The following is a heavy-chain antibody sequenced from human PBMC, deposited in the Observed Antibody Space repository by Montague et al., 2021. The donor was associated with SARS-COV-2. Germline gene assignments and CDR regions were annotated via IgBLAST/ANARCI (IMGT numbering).Heavy chain of an antibody. J-gene: IGHJ6*02. Sequence: VKPTQTLTLTCTFSGFSLSTSGMCVSWIRQPPGKALEWPALIDWDDDKYYSTSLKTRLTISKDTSKNQVVPTMTNMDPVDTATYYCARMVTIFSLGGYYYYYGMDVWGQGTTVTVSS. CDR2: IDWDDDK. CDR1: GFSLSTSGMC. V-gene: IGHV2-70*01. D-gene: IGHD3-9*01. CDR3: ARMVTIFSLGGYYYYYGMDV.